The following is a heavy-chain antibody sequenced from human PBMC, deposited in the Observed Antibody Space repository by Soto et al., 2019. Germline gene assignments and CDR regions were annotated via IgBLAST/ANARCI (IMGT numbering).Heavy chain of an antibody. CDR3: ARDGLLWPGDHLAF. V-gene: IGHV1-18*04. J-gene: IGHJ4*02. CDR1: AYTFTCYH. Sequence: ASVKVSCNASAYTFTCYHIYSVRQAPGQGLESMGWISAYNGDTNYAQKIQGRVTMTTDTSKRTAYMELRSLRSDDTAVYYCARDGLLWPGDHLAFWGQGTMVPVS. CDR2: ISAYNGDT. D-gene: IGHD3-10*01.